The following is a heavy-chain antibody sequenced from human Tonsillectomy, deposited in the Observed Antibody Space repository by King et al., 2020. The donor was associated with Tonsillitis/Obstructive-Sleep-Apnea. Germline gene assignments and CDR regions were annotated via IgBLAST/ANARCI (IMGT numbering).Heavy chain of an antibody. CDR1: GFTFSSYA. V-gene: IGHV3-30*01. J-gene: IGHJ4*02. CDR2: ISYDGSNK. Sequence: VQLVESGGGVVQPGRSLRLSCAASGFTFSSYAMHWVRQAPGKGHEWVAVISYDGSNKSYADSVKGRFTISRDNSKNMLYLQMNSLRAEDTAVYYCARDSTPSVYRHFDYWGQGTLVTVSS. CDR3: ARDSTPSVYRHFDY.